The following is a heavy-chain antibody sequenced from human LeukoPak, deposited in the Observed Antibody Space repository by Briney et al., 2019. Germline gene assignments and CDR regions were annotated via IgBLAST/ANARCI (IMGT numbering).Heavy chain of an antibody. CDR2: IYHSGNT. V-gene: IGHV4-4*02. D-gene: IGHD1-26*01. CDR1: GGYISNSNW. J-gene: IGHJ5*02. CDR3: ARESRGSFSHWFDP. Sequence: SETLSLTCSVSGGYISNSNWWSWVRQPPGKGLEWIGEIYHSGNTNYSPSLKSRVPISVDKSKNQFSLRLYSVTAADTAVYYCARESRGSFSHWFDPWGQGTLVTVSS.